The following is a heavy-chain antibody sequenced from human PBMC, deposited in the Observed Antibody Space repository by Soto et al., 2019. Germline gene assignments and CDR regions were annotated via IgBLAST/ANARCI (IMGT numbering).Heavy chain of an antibody. D-gene: IGHD6-19*01. CDR1: GYSFSNFW. CDR2: IYPDDSDT. Sequence: GESLKISCQASGYSFSNFWIAWVRQMPGEGLEWLGIIYPDDSDTRYSPSFQGQVTISADKSISTAYLQWSSLKASDTAMYYCARRGAVAPSDAFDIWGQGTMVTVSS. V-gene: IGHV5-51*01. CDR3: ARRGAVAPSDAFDI. J-gene: IGHJ3*02.